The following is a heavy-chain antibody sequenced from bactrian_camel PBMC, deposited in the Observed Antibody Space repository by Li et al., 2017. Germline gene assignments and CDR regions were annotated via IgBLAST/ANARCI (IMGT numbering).Heavy chain of an antibody. CDR1: GYAAGKDC. J-gene: IGHJ4*01. CDR2: IDVTGKI. Sequence: HVQLVESGGGSVQAGGSLRLSCAASGYAAGKDCMGWSRHSPGTEREGVAVIDVTGKITYADAVKGRFTASRDNAKNTVYLQMNSLKPEDTAMYYCAADDRPRCWSAKIYEYNYSGQGTQVTVS. V-gene: IGHV3S53*01. D-gene: IGHD1*01. CDR3: AADDRPRCWSAKIYEYNY.